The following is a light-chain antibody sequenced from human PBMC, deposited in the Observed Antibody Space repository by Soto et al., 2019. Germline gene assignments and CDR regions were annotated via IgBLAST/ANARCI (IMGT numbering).Light chain of an antibody. Sequence: EIVMTQSPATLSVSPGERATLSCRASQSISSNLAWYQQKPGQAPRLLIYGAATRATGIPARFSGSGSGTEFTLTISSLQSEDFAVYYCQQNNIWPITFGQGTRPDSK. CDR3: QQNNIWPIT. CDR2: GAA. CDR1: QSISSN. V-gene: IGKV3-15*01. J-gene: IGKJ5*01.